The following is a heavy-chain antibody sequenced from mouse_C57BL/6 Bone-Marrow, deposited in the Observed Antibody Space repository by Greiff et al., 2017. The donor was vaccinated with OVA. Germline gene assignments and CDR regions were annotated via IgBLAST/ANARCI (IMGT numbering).Heavy chain of an antibody. CDR3: AQATYLPY. V-gene: IGHV1-26*01. CDR1: GYTFTDYY. Sequence: EVQLQQSGPELVKPGASVKISCKASGYTFTDYYMNWVKQSHGKSLEWIGDINPNNGGTSYNQKFKGKATLTVDKSSSTAYMELRSLTSEDSAVYYCAQATYLPYWGQGTLVTVSA. D-gene: IGHD3-2*02. CDR2: INPNNGGT. J-gene: IGHJ3*01.